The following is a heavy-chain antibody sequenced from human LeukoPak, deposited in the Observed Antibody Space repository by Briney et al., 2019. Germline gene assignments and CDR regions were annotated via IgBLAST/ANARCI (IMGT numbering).Heavy chain of an antibody. Sequence: ASVKVSCKASGYTFTGYYMHWVRQAPGQGLEWMGWINPDSGGTNYAQKFQGRVTMTRDTSISTAYMELSRLRSDDTAVYYCAREARATDYYDSSGYYGGDWGQGTLVTVSS. V-gene: IGHV1-2*02. D-gene: IGHD3-22*01. CDR3: AREARATDYYDSSGYYGGD. CDR2: INPDSGGT. CDR1: GYTFTGYY. J-gene: IGHJ4*02.